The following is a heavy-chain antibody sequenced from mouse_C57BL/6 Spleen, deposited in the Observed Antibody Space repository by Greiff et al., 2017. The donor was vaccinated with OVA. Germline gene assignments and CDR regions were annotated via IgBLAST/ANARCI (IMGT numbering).Heavy chain of an antibody. D-gene: IGHD2-2*01. CDR1: GFTFSSYA. V-gene: IGHV5-4*01. Sequence: EVQRVESGGGLVKPGGSLKLSCAASGFTFSSYAMSWVRQTPEKRLEWVATISDGGSYTYYPDNVKGRFTISRDNDKNNLYLQMSHLKSEDTAMYYCAREGGYGDYAMDYWGQGTSVTVSS. CDR2: ISDGGSYT. CDR3: AREGGYGDYAMDY. J-gene: IGHJ4*01.